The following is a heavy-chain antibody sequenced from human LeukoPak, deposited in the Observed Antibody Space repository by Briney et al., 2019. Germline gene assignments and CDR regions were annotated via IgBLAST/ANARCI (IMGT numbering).Heavy chain of an antibody. J-gene: IGHJ4*02. CDR2: ISGSGGST. D-gene: IGHD1-26*01. Sequence: SGGSLRLSCAASGFTFSSYAMSWVRQAPGKGLEWVSAISGSGGSTYYADSVKGRFTISRDNSKNTLYLQMNSLRAEDTAVYYCATISGSFSFNYWGQGTLVTVSS. CDR3: ATISGSFSFNY. CDR1: GFTFSSYA. V-gene: IGHV3-23*01.